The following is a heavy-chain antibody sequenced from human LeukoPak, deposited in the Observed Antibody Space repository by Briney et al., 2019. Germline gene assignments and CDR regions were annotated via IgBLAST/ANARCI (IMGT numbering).Heavy chain of an antibody. CDR3: ARSWYCSGGSCYLYYYYYYYMDV. J-gene: IGHJ6*03. CDR2: IYHSGST. CDR1: GGSISSSNW. Sequence: SGTLSLTCAVSGGSISSSNWWSWVRQPPGKGLEWIGAIYHSGSTNYNPSLKSRVTISVDKSKNQFSLKLSSVTAADTAVYYCARSWYCSGGSCYLYYYYYYYMDVWGKGTTVTVSS. D-gene: IGHD2-15*01. V-gene: IGHV4-4*02.